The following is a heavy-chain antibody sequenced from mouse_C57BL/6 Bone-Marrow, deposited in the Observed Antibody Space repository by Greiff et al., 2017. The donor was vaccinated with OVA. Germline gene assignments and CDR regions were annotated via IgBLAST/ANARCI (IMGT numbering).Heavy chain of an antibody. D-gene: IGHD1-1*01. V-gene: IGHV1-81*01. CDR2: IYPRSGNT. CDR3: ARVTTVVATDFDV. J-gene: IGHJ1*03. Sequence: VQLVESGAELARPGASVKLSCKASGYTFTSYGISWVKQRTGQGLEWIGEIYPRSGNTYYNEKFKGKATLTADKSSSTAYMELRSLTSEDSAVYFCARVTTVVATDFDVWGTGTTVTVSS. CDR1: GYTFTSYG.